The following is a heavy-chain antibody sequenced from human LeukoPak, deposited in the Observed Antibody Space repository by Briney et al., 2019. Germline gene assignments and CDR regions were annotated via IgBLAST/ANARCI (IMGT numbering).Heavy chain of an antibody. D-gene: IGHD6-19*01. Sequence: PGGSLRLSCAASGFTLISYTMTWVRQAPGKGLEWVSSISSSGSYIFYADSMKGRFTISRDNAKNSLYLQMNSLRAEDTAVYYCARGGSGYWYFDLWGRGTLVTVSS. CDR3: ARGGSGYWYFDL. V-gene: IGHV3-21*01. CDR1: GFTLISYT. J-gene: IGHJ2*01. CDR2: ISSSGSYI.